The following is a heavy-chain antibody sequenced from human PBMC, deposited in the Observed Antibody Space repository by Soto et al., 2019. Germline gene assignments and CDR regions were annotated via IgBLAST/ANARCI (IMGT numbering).Heavy chain of an antibody. CDR3: ARRSYYGSGSYYYDAFDI. V-gene: IGHV4-59*08. D-gene: IGHD3-10*01. CDR1: GGSISSYY. CDR2: IYYSGST. J-gene: IGHJ3*02. Sequence: SSETLSLTCTVSGGSISSYYWSWIRQPPGKGLEWIGYIYYSGSTNYNPSLKSRVTISVDTSKNQFSLKLSSVTAADTAVYYCARRSYYGSGSYYYDAFDIWGQGTMVTVSS.